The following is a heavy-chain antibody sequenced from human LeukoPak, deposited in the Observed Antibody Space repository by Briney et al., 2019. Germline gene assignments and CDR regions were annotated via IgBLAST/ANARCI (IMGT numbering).Heavy chain of an antibody. J-gene: IGHJ4*02. CDR1: GFIFSTYA. D-gene: IGHD3-9*01. V-gene: IGHV3-23*01. CDR3: AKWGDYDVLTVYYVTDF. Sequence: GGSLRFSCVAAGFIFSTYAMDWVRQGQGKGLVWVSAISGGSDNTYYEDSVKGRFTLSRDSSKNTLYLQMTRLRADDTAVYYCAKWGDYDVLTVYYVTDFWGQGTLVTVPS. CDR2: ISGGSDNT.